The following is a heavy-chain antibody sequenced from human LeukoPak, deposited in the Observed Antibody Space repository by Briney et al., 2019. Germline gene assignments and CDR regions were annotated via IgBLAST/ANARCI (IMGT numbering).Heavy chain of an antibody. J-gene: IGHJ4*02. D-gene: IGHD4-23*01. Sequence: PGGSLRLSCAASGFTFSSYAMHWVRQAPGKGLEYVSAISSNGGSTYYANSVKGRFTISRGNSKNTLYLQMNSLRAEDTAVYYCARDSGDYGGPIDYWGQGTLVTVSS. CDR3: ARDSGDYGGPIDY. CDR2: ISSNGGST. V-gene: IGHV3-64*01. CDR1: GFTFSSYA.